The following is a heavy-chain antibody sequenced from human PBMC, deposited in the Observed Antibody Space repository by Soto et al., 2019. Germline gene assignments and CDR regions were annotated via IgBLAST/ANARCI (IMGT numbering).Heavy chain of an antibody. CDR1: GGSISSGGYY. D-gene: IGHD3-3*01. J-gene: IGHJ6*02. CDR2: IYYSGST. V-gene: IGHV4-31*03. Sequence: QVQLQESGPGLVKPSQTLSLTCTVSGGSISSGGYYWSWIRQHPGKGLEWIGYIYYSGSTYYNPSLTSRVTISVDTSKNQFSLKLSSVTAADTAVYYCARDLHGYDFWSGGMDVWGQGTTVTVSS. CDR3: ARDLHGYDFWSGGMDV.